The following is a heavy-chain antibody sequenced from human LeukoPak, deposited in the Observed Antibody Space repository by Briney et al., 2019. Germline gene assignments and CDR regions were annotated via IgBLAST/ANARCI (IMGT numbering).Heavy chain of an antibody. Sequence: PSETLSLTCTVSGGSISGYYWSWFRQPAGKGLEWIGRVYTSGTTNYNPSLKSRVTMSIDTSKNQFSLELVSVTAADTAVYYCARGFGHPWGQGTLVTVSS. J-gene: IGHJ5*02. CDR2: VYTSGTT. CDR3: ARGFGHP. D-gene: IGHD3-10*01. CDR1: GGSISGYY. V-gene: IGHV4-4*07.